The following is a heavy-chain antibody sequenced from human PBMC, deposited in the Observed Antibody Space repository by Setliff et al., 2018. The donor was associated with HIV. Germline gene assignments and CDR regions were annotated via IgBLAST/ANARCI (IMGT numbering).Heavy chain of an antibody. D-gene: IGHD3-3*01. CDR1: GFTFSSYA. Sequence: GGSLRLSCAASGFTFSSYAMSWVRQAPGKGLEWVSYISSSSGTIYYADSVKGRFTISRDNSKNTLFLQMSSLRTEDTAVYYCARDAYYDFWSGYSVNWFDPWGQGTLVTVSS. CDR2: ISSSSGTI. J-gene: IGHJ5*02. CDR3: ARDAYYDFWSGYSVNWFDP. V-gene: IGHV3-48*01.